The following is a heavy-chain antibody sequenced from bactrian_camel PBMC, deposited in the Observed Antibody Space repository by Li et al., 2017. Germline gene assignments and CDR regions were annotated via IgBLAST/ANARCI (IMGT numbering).Heavy chain of an antibody. Sequence: VQLVESGGGSVQAGGSLRLSCAASEITWSSYCMGWFRQIPGKGREGVAAIDSDGSTSYADSVKGRFTISKDNAKNTVYLQMNRLRPEDTAMYFCAAKLRSGGTCDNPNDDDYAWGRGTQVTVS. V-gene: IGHV3S9*01. CDR1: EITWSSYC. D-gene: IGHD7*01. J-gene: IGHJ6*01. CDR3: AAKLRSGGTCDNPNDDDYA. CDR2: IDSDGST.